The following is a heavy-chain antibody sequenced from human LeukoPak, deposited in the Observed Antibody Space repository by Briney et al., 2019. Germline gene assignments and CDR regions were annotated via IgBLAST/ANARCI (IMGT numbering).Heavy chain of an antibody. CDR2: INPSGGST. J-gene: IGHJ4*02. CDR3: ARDRDSSSWFVDY. CDR1: GYTFTSYY. D-gene: IGHD6-13*01. V-gene: IGHV1-46*01. Sequence: SVKVSCKSSGYTFTSYYVHWVRQAPGQGLEWMGIINPSGGSTSYAQRFQGRVTLTRDTSTSTVYMELSSLRSEDTAVYYCARDRDSSSWFVDYWDQGTLVTVSS.